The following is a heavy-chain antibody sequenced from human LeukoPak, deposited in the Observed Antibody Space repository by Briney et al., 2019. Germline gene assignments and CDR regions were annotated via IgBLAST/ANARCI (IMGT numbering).Heavy chain of an antibody. CDR1: GGTFSSYA. J-gene: IGHJ4*02. D-gene: IGHD6-6*01. Sequence: SVKVSCKASGGTFSSYAISWVRQAPGQGLEWMGGIIPIFGTANYAQKFQGRVTITADESTSTAYMELSSLRSEDTAVYYCAREDSSSSLVDYWGQGTLVTVSS. V-gene: IGHV1-69*01. CDR3: AREDSSSSLVDY. CDR2: IIPIFGTA.